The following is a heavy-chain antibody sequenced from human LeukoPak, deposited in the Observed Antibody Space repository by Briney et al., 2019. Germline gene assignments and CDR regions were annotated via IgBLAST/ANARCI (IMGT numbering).Heavy chain of an antibody. J-gene: IGHJ4*02. Sequence: SETLSLTCTVYGGSFSGYYWSWIRQPPGKGLEWIGEINHSGSTNYNPSLKSRVTISVDTSKNQFSLKLSSVTAADTAVYYCARADYGGKDDYWGQGTLVTVSS. V-gene: IGHV4-34*01. CDR3: ARADYGGKDDY. CDR1: GGSFSGYY. CDR2: INHSGST. D-gene: IGHD4-23*01.